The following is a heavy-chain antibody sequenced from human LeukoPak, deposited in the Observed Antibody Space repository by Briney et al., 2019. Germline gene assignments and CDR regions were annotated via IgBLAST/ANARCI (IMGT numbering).Heavy chain of an antibody. CDR2: IYYSGST. CDR3: ARRFSYGYGIDY. J-gene: IGHJ4*02. V-gene: IGHV4-39*01. CDR1: GGSISSSSYY. D-gene: IGHD5-18*01. Sequence: PETLSLTCTVSGGSISSSSYYWGWIRQPPGKGLEWIGSIYYSGSTYYNPSLKSRVTISVDTSKNQFSLKLSSVTAADTAVYYCARRFSYGYGIDYWGQGTLVTVSS.